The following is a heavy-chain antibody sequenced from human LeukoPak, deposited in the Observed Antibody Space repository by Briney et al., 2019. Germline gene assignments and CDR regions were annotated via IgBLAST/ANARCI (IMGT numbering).Heavy chain of an antibody. CDR3: ARETTVTTFIGVYYYYMDV. V-gene: IGHV4-34*01. Sequence: SETLSLTCAVYGGSFSGYYWSWIRQPPGKGLEWIGEINHSGSTNYNPSLKSRVTISVDTSKNQFSLKLSSVTAADTAVYYCARETTVTTFIGVYYYYMDVWGKGTTVTVSS. CDR2: INHSGST. CDR1: GGSFSGYY. D-gene: IGHD4-17*01. J-gene: IGHJ6*03.